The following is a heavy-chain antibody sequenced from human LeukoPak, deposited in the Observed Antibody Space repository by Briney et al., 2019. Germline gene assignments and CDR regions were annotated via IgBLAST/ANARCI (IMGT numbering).Heavy chain of an antibody. D-gene: IGHD3-10*01. CDR2: ISGSGGST. CDR3: AKLPRGYGSGSYYSTLSDY. Sequence: GGSLRLSCAASGFTFSSYAMSWVRQAPGKGLEWVPAISGSGGSTYYADSVKGRFTISRDNSKNMLYLQMNSLRAEDTAVYYCAKLPRGYGSGSYYSTLSDYWGQGTLVTVSS. V-gene: IGHV3-23*01. CDR1: GFTFSSYA. J-gene: IGHJ4*02.